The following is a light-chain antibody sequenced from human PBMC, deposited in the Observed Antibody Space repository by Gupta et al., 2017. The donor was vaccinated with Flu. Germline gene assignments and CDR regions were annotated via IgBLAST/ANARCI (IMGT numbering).Light chain of an antibody. CDR2: GAS. V-gene: IGKV3-20*01. CDR3: QQYGSSRT. J-gene: IGKJ1*01. CDR1: QSVRSNY. Sequence: EIVLTQSPGTLSLSPGERATLSCRASQSVRSNYLAWYQQKPGQAPRLLIYGASSRASGTPDRFRGSGSGTDFTLTISRLEPEDFAVYYCQQYGSSRTFGQGTKVEIK.